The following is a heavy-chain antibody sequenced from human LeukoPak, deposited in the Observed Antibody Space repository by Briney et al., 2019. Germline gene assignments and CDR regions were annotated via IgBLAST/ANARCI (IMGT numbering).Heavy chain of an antibody. CDR3: AREDWGLDYYYYYMDV. V-gene: IGHV4-4*09. D-gene: IGHD3/OR15-3a*01. CDR1: GGSISSYY. Sequence: SETLSLTCTVSGGSISSYYWSWIRQPPGKGLECIGYIYTSGSTNYNPSLKSRVTISVDTSKNQFSLKLSSVTAADTAVYCCAREDWGLDYYYYYMDVWGKGTTVTVSS. J-gene: IGHJ6*03. CDR2: IYTSGST.